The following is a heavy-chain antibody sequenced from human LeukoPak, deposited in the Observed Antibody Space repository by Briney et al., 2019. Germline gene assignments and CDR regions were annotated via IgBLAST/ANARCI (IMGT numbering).Heavy chain of an antibody. D-gene: IGHD6-13*01. J-gene: IGHJ4*02. Sequence: GGSLRLSCAASGFAFSSYSMNWVRQAPGKGLEWVSSISSGSTYIYYADSVKGRFTISRENAKNSLYLQMNSLRAEDTAVYYCARGLRYSSSWYNFDYWGQGTLVTVSS. CDR2: ISSGSTYI. CDR1: GFAFSSYS. V-gene: IGHV3-21*01. CDR3: ARGLRYSSSWYNFDY.